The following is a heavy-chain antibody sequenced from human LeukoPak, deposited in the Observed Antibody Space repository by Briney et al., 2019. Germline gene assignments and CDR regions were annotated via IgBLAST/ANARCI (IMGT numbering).Heavy chain of an antibody. CDR3: ARELSRWITFGGVIAEEDE. D-gene: IGHD3-16*02. Sequence: RGCLRLSSAAPGFSLSSYSMNWVCQAPGEGLWCVSPICSSSSSKYYADSVKGRFTISRDNAKNSLHLQMNSLRAEDTAVSYCARELSRWITFGGVIAEEDEWGQGTLLTVPS. V-gene: IGHV3-21*01. CDR2: ICSSSSSK. CDR1: GFSLSSYS. J-gene: IGHJ4*02.